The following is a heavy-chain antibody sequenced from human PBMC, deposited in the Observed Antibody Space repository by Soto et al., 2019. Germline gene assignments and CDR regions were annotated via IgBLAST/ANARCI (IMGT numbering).Heavy chain of an antibody. Sequence: QVQLQESGPGLVKPSETLSLTCTVSGGSISSYYWSWIRQPPGKGLEWIGYIYYSGSTNYNPSLKSRVAISVDTSKIQFSLKLSSVTAADTAVYYFARVDLYDSSGYYVEYWGQGTLVTVSS. CDR1: GGSISSYY. V-gene: IGHV4-59*01. J-gene: IGHJ4*02. CDR2: IYYSGST. D-gene: IGHD3-22*01. CDR3: ARVDLYDSSGYYVEY.